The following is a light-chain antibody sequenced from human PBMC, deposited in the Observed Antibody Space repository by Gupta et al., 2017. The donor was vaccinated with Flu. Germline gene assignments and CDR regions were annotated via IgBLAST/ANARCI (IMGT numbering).Light chain of an antibody. CDR1: QGIGSW. J-gene: IGKJ4*01. CDR2: AAS. CDR3: LQANSFPLT. Sequence: PSTVSASVCGRVSITCRASQGIGSWLAWYQQKPGKAPKFLIHAASTLEGGVPSRFSGSGYGTDFTLTISSLQPEDFATYFCLQANSFPLTFGGGTKVEMK. V-gene: IGKV1-12*01.